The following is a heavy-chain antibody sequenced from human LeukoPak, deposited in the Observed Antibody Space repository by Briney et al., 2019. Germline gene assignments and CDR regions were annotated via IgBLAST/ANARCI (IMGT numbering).Heavy chain of an antibody. Sequence: PSETLSLTCTVSGGSISSYYWSWIRQPPGKGLEWIGYIYYSGSTNYNPSLKSRVTISVDTSKNQFSLKLSSVTAADTAVYYCARSYYGPGSYPLDYWGQGTLVTVSS. CDR2: IYYSGST. V-gene: IGHV4-59*01. CDR3: ARSYYGPGSYPLDY. CDR1: GGSISSYY. J-gene: IGHJ4*02. D-gene: IGHD3-10*01.